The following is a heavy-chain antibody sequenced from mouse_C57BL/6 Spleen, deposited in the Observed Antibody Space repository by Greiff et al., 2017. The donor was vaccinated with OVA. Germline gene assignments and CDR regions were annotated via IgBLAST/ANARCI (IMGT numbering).Heavy chain of an antibody. CDR2: IDPSDSET. J-gene: IGHJ1*03. CDR3: ARPTTVVGDFDV. CDR1: GYTFTSYW. Sequence: QVQLQQPGAELVRPGSSVKLSCKASGYTFTSYWMHWVKQRPIQGLEWIGNIDPSDSETHYNQKFKDKATLTVDKSSSTAYMQLSSLTSEDSAVYYWARPTTVVGDFDVWGTGTTVTVSS. D-gene: IGHD1-1*01. V-gene: IGHV1-52*01.